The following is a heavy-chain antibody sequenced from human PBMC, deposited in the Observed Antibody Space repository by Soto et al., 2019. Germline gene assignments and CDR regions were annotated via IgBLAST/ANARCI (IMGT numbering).Heavy chain of an antibody. CDR3: ARDMGITMVRGVVMTIDY. Sequence: LRLSCAASGFTFSSYSMNWVRQAPGKGLEWVSSISSSSSYIYYADSVKGRFTISRDNAKNSLYLQMNSLRAEDTAVYYCARDMGITMVRGVVMTIDYWGQGTLVTVSS. J-gene: IGHJ4*02. CDR2: ISSSSSYI. V-gene: IGHV3-21*01. CDR1: GFTFSSYS. D-gene: IGHD3-10*01.